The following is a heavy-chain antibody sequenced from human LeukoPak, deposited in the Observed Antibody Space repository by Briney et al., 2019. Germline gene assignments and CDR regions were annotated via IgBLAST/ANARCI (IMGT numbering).Heavy chain of an antibody. CDR3: ARGPVRNYSNY. CDR1: GVPLSIRVYF. CDR2: INYSGST. D-gene: IGHD4-11*01. Sequence: PLSLTCSVSGVPLSIRVYFCTGTRQHPGKGLEWIGYINYSGSTYYNPSLKSRLTISLDTSSNQFSLKLNSVTAADTAVYYCARGPVRNYSNYWGQGTLVTVSS. J-gene: IGHJ4*02. V-gene: IGHV4-31*03.